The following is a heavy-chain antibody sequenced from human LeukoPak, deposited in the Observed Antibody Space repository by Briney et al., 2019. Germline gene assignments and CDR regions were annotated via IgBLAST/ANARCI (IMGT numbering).Heavy chain of an antibody. CDR3: ARDRKYYDSGGYYPYY. D-gene: IGHD3-22*01. CDR1: GFTFRSYS. CDR2: LSHTGGTT. V-gene: IGHV3-21*01. Sequence: GGSLRLSCTASGFTFRSYSMNWVRQAPGKGLEWVSSLSHTGGTTYYADSVKGRFTISRDNAKNSLFLQMNSLRAEDTAVYYCARDRKYYDSGGYYPYYWGQGTLVTVSS. J-gene: IGHJ4*02.